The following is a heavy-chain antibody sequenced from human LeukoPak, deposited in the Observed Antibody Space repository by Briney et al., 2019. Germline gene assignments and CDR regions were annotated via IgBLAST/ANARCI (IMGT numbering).Heavy chain of an antibody. V-gene: IGHV4-59*01. D-gene: IGHD4/OR15-4a*01. CDR2: IYYSGST. J-gene: IGHJ3*02. Sequence: SETLSLTCTVSGGSISSYYWSWIRQPPGKGLEWIGYIYYSGSTNYNPSLKSRVTISVDTSKNQFSLKLSSVTAADTAVYYCAGESNFDAFDIWGQGTMVTVSS. CDR1: GGSISSYY. CDR3: AGESNFDAFDI.